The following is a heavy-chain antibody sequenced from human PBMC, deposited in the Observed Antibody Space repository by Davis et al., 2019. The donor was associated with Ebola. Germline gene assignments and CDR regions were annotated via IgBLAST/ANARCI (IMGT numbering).Heavy chain of an antibody. CDR1: GFVFRNYV. Sequence: GGSLRLSCAASGFVFRNYVMSWVRRAPGKGLEWVSTLGTSADTYYADSVKGRFTISRDNSKNTLHLQMNSLRVEDTAIYYCVKDTSNIWFDVWGQGTLVTVSS. D-gene: IGHD2/OR15-2a*01. J-gene: IGHJ3*01. V-gene: IGHV3-23*01. CDR2: LGTSADT. CDR3: VKDTSNIWFDV.